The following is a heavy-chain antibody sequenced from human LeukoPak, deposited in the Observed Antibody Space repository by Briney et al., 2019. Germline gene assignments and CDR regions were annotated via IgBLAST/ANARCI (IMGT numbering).Heavy chain of an antibody. Sequence: SETLSLTCAVYDGSFSYYYWSWIRQPPGKGLEWIGEINHSGNTNYNPSLKSRVTISLDTSKNQFSLKLSSVTAADTAVYYCCLGGDFDYWGQGTLVTVSS. CDR1: DGSFSYYY. CDR2: INHSGNT. CDR3: CLGGDFDY. J-gene: IGHJ4*02. V-gene: IGHV4-34*01. D-gene: IGHD2-21*01.